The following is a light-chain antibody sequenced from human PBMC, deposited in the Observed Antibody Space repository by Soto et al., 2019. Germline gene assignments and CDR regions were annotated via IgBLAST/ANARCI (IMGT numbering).Light chain of an antibody. J-gene: IGKJ1*01. V-gene: IGKV1-5*03. Sequence: DIQMTQSPSTLSASVGDRVTITCRVSQSISSWLAWYQQKPWKAPKLLIYKASSLESGVPSRFSGSGSGTEFSLTISSLQPDDFATYYCQQYNSYSQTFGQGTKVESK. CDR2: KAS. CDR3: QQYNSYSQT. CDR1: QSISSW.